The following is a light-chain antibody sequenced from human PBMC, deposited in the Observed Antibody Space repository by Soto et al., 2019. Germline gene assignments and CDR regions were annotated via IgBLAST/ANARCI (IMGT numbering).Light chain of an antibody. J-gene: IGKJ2*01. CDR2: AAS. CDR1: QSISSY. V-gene: IGKV1-39*01. Sequence: DIQMTQSPSSLSASVGDRVTITCRASQSISSYLNWYQQKPGKAPKLLIYAASSLQSGVPSRFSGGGSGTDFTLTISSLQPEDFATYYCQQSYSTPRTLGQGTKLQIQ. CDR3: QQSYSTPRT.